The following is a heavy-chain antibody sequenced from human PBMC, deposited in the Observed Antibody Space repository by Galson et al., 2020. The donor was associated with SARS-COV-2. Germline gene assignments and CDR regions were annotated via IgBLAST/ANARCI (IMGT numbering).Heavy chain of an antibody. CDR3: ARENSSGGEGGYYYGMDV. CDR1: GYTFTGYY. Sequence: ASVKVSCKASGYTFTGYYMHWVRQAPGQGLEWMGWINPNSGGTNYAQKFQGRVTMTRDTSISTAYMELSRLRSDDTAVYYCARENSSGGEGGYYYGMDVWGQGTTVTVSS. J-gene: IGHJ6*02. D-gene: IGHD6-19*01. CDR2: INPNSGGT. V-gene: IGHV1-2*02.